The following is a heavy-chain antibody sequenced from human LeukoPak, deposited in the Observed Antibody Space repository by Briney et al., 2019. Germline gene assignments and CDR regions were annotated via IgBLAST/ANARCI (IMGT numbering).Heavy chain of an antibody. J-gene: IGHJ4*02. D-gene: IGHD6-6*01. V-gene: IGHV4-31*03. Sequence: SQTLSLTCTVSGGSISSGGYYWSWIRQHPGKGLEWIGYIYYSGSTYYNPSLKSRVTISVDTSKNQFSLKLSSVTAADTAVYYCASWGYSSSFFDYWGQGALVTVSS. CDR1: GGSISSGGYY. CDR3: ASWGYSSSFFDY. CDR2: IYYSGST.